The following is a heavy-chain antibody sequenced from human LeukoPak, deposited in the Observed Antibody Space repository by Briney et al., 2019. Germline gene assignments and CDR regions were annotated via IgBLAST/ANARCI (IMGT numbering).Heavy chain of an antibody. CDR2: IYYSGST. CDR3: ARSYYYDSSGYRIWRWADAFDI. D-gene: IGHD3-22*01. CDR1: GGSISSSSYY. J-gene: IGHJ3*02. Sequence: SETLSLTCTVSGGSISSSSYYWGWIRQPPGKGLEWIGSIYYSGSTYYNPSLKSRVTISVNTSKNQFSLKLSSVTAADTAVYYCARSYYYDSSGYRIWRWADAFDIWGQGTMVTVSS. V-gene: IGHV4-39*01.